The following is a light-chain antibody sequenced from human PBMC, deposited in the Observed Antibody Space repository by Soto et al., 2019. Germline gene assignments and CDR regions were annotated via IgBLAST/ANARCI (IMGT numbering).Light chain of an antibody. CDR3: HSYTTSSTLV. CDR2: EVT. J-gene: IGLJ1*01. CDR1: SSDVGGYNF. V-gene: IGLV2-14*03. Sequence: QSALTQPASVSGSPGQSITISCTGTSSDVGGYNFVSWYQQHPGKAPKLMIYEVTRRPSGVSNRFSGSKSGNTASLTISGLQAEDEADYYCHSYTTSSTLVFGTGTKVTVL.